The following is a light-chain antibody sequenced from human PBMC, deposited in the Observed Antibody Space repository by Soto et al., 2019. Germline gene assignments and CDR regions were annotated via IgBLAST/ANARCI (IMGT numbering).Light chain of an antibody. CDR1: SSNIGAGRD. V-gene: IGLV1-40*01. CDR3: SSYTSSSTRYV. Sequence: QSALTQPPSVSGAPGQRVTISCTGSSSNIGAGRDVHWYQQLPGTAPRLLIYGNNNRPSGVPDRFSASKSGTSASLATTGLQAEDEADYYCSSYTSSSTRYVFGTGTKVTVL. CDR2: GNN. J-gene: IGLJ1*01.